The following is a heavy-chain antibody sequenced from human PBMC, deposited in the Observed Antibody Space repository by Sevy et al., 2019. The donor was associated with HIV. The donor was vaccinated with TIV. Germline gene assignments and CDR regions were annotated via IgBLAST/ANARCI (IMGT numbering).Heavy chain of an antibody. CDR2: IRSKADGGTA. Sequence: GGSLRLPCAASGFSFINAWMNWVRQAPGKGLEWVGRIRSKADGGTADYAAPVKGRFIISRDDSENTLYLQMNSLRTEDTAIYYCTTVLGWEGTSDYWGQGTLVTVSS. CDR3: TTVLGWEGTSDY. CDR1: GFSFINAW. D-gene: IGHD1-26*01. V-gene: IGHV3-15*07. J-gene: IGHJ4*02.